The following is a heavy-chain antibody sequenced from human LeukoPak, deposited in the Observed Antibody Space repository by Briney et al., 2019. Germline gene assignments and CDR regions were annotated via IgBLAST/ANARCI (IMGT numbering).Heavy chain of an antibody. J-gene: IGHJ3*02. CDR3: ARDKEEMVRAPYAFDI. CDR1: GFTFSSYW. D-gene: IGHD3-10*01. CDR2: ISSSSSYI. Sequence: GGSLRLSCAASGFTFSSYWMSWVRQAPGKGLEWVSSISSSSSYIYYADSVKGRFTISRDNAKNSLYLQMNSLRAEDTAVYYCARDKEEMVRAPYAFDIWGQGTRVIVSS. V-gene: IGHV3-21*01.